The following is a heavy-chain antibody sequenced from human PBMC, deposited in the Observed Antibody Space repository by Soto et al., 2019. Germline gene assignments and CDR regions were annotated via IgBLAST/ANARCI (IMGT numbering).Heavy chain of an antibody. D-gene: IGHD3-10*01. CDR2: IYWDDDK. V-gene: IGHV2-5*02. J-gene: IGHJ3*02. CDR3: SFDSPFCYCSGSYSTGAHAFDI. CDR1: GFSLSTSGVG. Sequence: SGPTLVNPTQTLTLTCTFSGFSLSTSGVGVGWIRQPPGKALEWLALIYWDDDKRYSPSLKSRLTITKNTSKNKVVLTMTNMDPVVTATYYFSFDSPFCYCSGSYSTGAHAFDIWGHGTMVTV.